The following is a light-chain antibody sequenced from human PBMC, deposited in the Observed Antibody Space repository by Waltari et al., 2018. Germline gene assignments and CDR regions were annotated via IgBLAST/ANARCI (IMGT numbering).Light chain of an antibody. V-gene: IGLV3-25*03. CDR3: QSADTRSSFWV. J-gene: IGLJ3*02. CDR2: RDS. Sequence: SYELTQPTPVSVSPGQTARTTCSGSALANEYAFWYPQKPGQAPVLVIYRDSERPSGIPERFSGSNSGTTVTLTISGVQAEDEADYYCQSADTRSSFWVFGGGTKLTVV. CDR1: ALANEY.